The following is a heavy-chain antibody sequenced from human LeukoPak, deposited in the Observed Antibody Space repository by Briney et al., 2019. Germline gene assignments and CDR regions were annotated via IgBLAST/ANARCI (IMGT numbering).Heavy chain of an antibody. V-gene: IGHV1-8*02. CDR3: ARGQRASGWYRGGGY. CDR2: INPRSGDT. CDR1: GYSFSNYE. D-gene: IGHD6-19*01. Sequence: GASVKVSCKTSGYSFSNYEMHWVRQATGHGLEWMGYINPRSGDTGFAQKFQGRVTLTTNASISTVYMELNSLTFDDTALYYCARGQRASGWYRGGGYWGQGTLVSVSS. J-gene: IGHJ4*02.